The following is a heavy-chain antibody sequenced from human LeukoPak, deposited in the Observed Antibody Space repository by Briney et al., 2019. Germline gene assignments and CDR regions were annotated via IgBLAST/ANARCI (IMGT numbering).Heavy chain of an antibody. CDR2: ISGSGGST. CDR3: AKDRGSGGSYDSLPSDAFDI. D-gene: IGHD1-26*01. CDR1: GFTFSSYA. Sequence: TGGSLRLSCAASGFTFSSYAMSWVRQAPGKGLEWVSAISGSGGSTYYADSVKGRFTISRDNSKNTLYLQMNSLRAEDTAVYYCAKDRGSGGSYDSLPSDAFDIRGQGTMVTVSS. J-gene: IGHJ3*02. V-gene: IGHV3-23*01.